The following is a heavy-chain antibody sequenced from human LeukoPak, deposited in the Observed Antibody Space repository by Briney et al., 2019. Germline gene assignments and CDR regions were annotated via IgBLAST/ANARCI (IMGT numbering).Heavy chain of an antibody. D-gene: IGHD5-18*01. Sequence: ASVKVSCKASGGTFSSYAISWVRQAPGQGLEWMGGIIPIFGTANYAQKFQGRVTITADESTSTAYMELSSPRSEDTAVYYCARDTRRGYSYGPFDYWGQGTLVTVSS. V-gene: IGHV1-69*13. J-gene: IGHJ4*02. CDR3: ARDTRRGYSYGPFDY. CDR2: IIPIFGTA. CDR1: GGTFSSYA.